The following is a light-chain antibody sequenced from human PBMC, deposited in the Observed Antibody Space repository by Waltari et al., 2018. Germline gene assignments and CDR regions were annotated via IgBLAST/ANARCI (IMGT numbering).Light chain of an antibody. Sequence: EIMLTQSPGTLSLSPGERATLSCKASQSISKYLAWYQQKPGQAPRLLIYHASSRATGIPDMFSGIGSETDFSLTISRLEPEDFAVYYCQHYVRLPATFGQGTNVEIK. CDR2: HAS. CDR1: QSISKY. V-gene: IGKV3-20*01. CDR3: QHYVRLPAT. J-gene: IGKJ1*01.